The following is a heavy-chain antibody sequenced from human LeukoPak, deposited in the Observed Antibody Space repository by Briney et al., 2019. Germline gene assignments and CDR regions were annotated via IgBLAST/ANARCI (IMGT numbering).Heavy chain of an antibody. CDR3: ARGKWFGELGY. J-gene: IGHJ4*02. CDR1: GGSFSTYY. CDR2: IYHSGST. Sequence: PSETLSLTCAVYGGSFSTYYWSWVRQPPGKGLEWIGEIYHSGSTNYNPSLKSRVTISVDKSKNQFSLKLSSVTAADTAVYYCARGKWFGELGYWGQGTLVTVSS. V-gene: IGHV4-34*01. D-gene: IGHD3-10*01.